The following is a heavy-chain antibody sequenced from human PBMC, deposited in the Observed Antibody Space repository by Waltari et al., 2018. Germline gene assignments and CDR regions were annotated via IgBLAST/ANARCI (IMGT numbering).Heavy chain of an antibody. CDR1: GFTLISYS. CDR2: ISYNGRNI. D-gene: IGHD3-22*01. Sequence: QVRLMESGGGVVKPGRSLRPPSVATGFTLISYSLIWVRQAPGKGLEWVAVISYNGRNIYYVDSVKGRFTISRDNSKKTLYMQMNSLRAEDTAVYYCARDYCDRTYCHGMDVWGQGTTVTVFS. V-gene: IGHV3-30*04. CDR3: ARDYCDRTYCHGMDV. J-gene: IGHJ6*02.